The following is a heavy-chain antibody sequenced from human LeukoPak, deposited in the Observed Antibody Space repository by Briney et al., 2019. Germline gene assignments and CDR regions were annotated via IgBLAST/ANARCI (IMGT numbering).Heavy chain of an antibody. Sequence: AGGSLRLSCAASGFTFSSYGMSWVRQAPGKGLEWVSAISGSGGSTYYADSVKGRFTISRDNSKNTLYLQMNSLRAEDTAVFYCAKGPKGYCSGGSCYYSYHYMDVWGKGTTVTISS. CDR1: GFTFSSYG. J-gene: IGHJ6*03. CDR2: ISGSGGST. D-gene: IGHD2-15*01. V-gene: IGHV3-23*01. CDR3: AKGPKGYCSGGSCYYSYHYMDV.